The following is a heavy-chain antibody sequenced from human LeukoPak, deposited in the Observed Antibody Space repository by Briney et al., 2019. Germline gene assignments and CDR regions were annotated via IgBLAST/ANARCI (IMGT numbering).Heavy chain of an antibody. D-gene: IGHD3-10*01. CDR3: AKALYGSGSSPFDY. CDR2: IRYDGSNK. Sequence: PGGSLRLSCAASGFTFSSYGMHWVRQAPGKGLEWVAFIRYDGSNKYYADSVKGRFTISRDNSKNTLYLQMNSLRAGDTAVYYCAKALYGSGSSPFDYWGQGTLVTVSS. J-gene: IGHJ4*02. V-gene: IGHV3-30*02. CDR1: GFTFSSYG.